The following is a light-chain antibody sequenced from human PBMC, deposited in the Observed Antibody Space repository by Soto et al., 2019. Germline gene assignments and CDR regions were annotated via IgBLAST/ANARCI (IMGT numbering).Light chain of an antibody. CDR3: QHSTTWT. V-gene: IGKV1-39*01. CDR1: QGISTY. J-gene: IGKJ1*01. Sequence: IQLTQSPSTLSGSVGDRVTITCRASQGISTYLNWYQQKPGKAPKLLIYAASSLQSGVSSRFSGSGSETDFTLTISSLQPEDFATYSCQHSTTWTFGQWTKVDI. CDR2: AAS.